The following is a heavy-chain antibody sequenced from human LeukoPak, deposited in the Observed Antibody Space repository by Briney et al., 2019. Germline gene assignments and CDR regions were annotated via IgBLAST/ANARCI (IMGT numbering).Heavy chain of an antibody. CDR2: INHSGST. J-gene: IGHJ5*02. CDR1: GGSFSGYY. V-gene: IGHV4-34*01. Sequence: PSETLSLTCAVYGGSFSGYYWSWIRQPPGKGLEWIGEINHSGSTNYNPSLKRRVTISVDTSKNQFSLKLSSVTAADTAVYYCARGTRYYYGSGSSPVWFDPWGQGTLVTVSS. CDR3: ARGTRYYYGSGSSPVWFDP. D-gene: IGHD3-10*01.